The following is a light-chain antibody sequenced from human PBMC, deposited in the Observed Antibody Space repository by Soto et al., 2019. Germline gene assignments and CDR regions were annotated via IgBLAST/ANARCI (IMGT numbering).Light chain of an antibody. Sequence: DIQMPQSPSTLSASVGDRVTLTCRASPSINSWLAWYQQRPGKGHKLLIHKASIVEGGVPSRFSGSASLTEFTLTSRSLQPDSFATYYGVQYNHYPLTFGGGTKVEIK. CDR1: PSINSW. V-gene: IGKV1-5*03. CDR3: VQYNHYPLT. CDR2: KAS. J-gene: IGKJ4*01.